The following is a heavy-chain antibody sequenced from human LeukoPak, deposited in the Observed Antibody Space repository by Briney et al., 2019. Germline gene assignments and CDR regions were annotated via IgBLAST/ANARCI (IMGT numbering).Heavy chain of an antibody. CDR2: INSYSTNI. Sequence: GGSLRLSCTASGFTFHDYAMHWVRQAPGKGLEWVSSINSYSTNIYYADSVKGQFTISRDNAKNSLYLQMNSLRAEDTALYYCARGPYTDYWGQGTLVTVSS. CDR1: GFTFHDYA. CDR3: ARGPYTDY. D-gene: IGHD2-2*02. V-gene: IGHV3-21*01. J-gene: IGHJ4*02.